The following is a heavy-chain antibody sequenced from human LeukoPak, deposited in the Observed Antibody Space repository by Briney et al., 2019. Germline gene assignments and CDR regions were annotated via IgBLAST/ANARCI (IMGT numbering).Heavy chain of an antibody. CDR2: ISSSSSYI. D-gene: IGHD3-3*01. CDR3: ARDTAIFGVALDY. CDR1: GFTFSSYS. J-gene: IGHJ4*02. V-gene: IGHV3-21*01. Sequence: GGSLRLSCAASGFTFSSYSMNWVRQAPGKGLEWVSSISSSSSYIYYADSVKGRFTISRDNAKNSLYLQMNSLRAEDTAVYYCARDTAIFGVALDYWGQGTLVTVSS.